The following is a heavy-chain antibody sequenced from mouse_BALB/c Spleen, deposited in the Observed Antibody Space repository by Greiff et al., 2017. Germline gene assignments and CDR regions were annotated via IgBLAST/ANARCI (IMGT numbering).Heavy chain of an antibody. V-gene: IGHV5-6-5*01. J-gene: IGHJ4*01. CDR1: GFTFSSYA. CDR2: ISSGGST. Sequence: EVMLVESGGGLVKPGGSLKLSCAASGFTFSSYAMSWVRQTPEKRLEWVASISSGGSTYYPDSVKGRFTISRDNARNILYLQMSSLRSEDTAMYYCARGPALDYAMDYWGQGTSVTVSS. CDR3: ARGPALDYAMDY.